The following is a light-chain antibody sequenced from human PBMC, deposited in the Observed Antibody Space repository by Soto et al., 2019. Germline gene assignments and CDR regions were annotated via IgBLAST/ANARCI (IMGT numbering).Light chain of an antibody. CDR1: KSGSSD. Sequence: RWWNANKSGSSDLAWYQQKPGQAPRLLIYGASSRATDIPDTFSGSGSGTEFTLTIRSLQPDDFALHFCEPYCSSARTFGQGTKVDIK. V-gene: IGKV3-15*01. CDR3: EPYCSSART. J-gene: IGKJ1*01. CDR2: GAS.